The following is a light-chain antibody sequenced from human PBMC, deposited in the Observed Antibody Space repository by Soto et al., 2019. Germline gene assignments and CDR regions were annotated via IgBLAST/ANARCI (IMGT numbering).Light chain of an antibody. J-gene: IGKJ4*01. CDR3: QQYGSSPPLS. Sequence: IVLTQSPGTLSLSPWERATLSCRASQSVGSSFLAWFQHKPGQAPRLLIYGASSRATGIPDRFSGSGSGTDFTLTISRLEPEDFAVYYCQQYGSSPPLSFGGGTKVDIK. CDR1: QSVGSSF. V-gene: IGKV3-20*01. CDR2: GAS.